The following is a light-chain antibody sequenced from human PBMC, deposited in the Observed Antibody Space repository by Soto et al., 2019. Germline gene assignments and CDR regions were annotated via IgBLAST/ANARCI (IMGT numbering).Light chain of an antibody. CDR3: CSYSGGSTPWV. CDR2: DVS. Sequence: QSVLTQPASVSGSPGQSITISCTGTSRDVGGYNYVSWYQHHPGKAPKPIIFDVSDRPSGISDRFSASKSGNTASLSISGLQGEDEADYYCCSYSGGSTPWVFGTGTKVTVL. CDR1: SRDVGGYNY. V-gene: IGLV2-14*03. J-gene: IGLJ1*01.